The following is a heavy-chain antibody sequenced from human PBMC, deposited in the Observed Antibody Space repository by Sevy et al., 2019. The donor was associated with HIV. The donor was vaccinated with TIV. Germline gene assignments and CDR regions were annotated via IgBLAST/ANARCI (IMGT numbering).Heavy chain of an antibody. CDR2: ISSSSSYI. CDR1: GFTFSSYS. Sequence: GGFLRLSCAASGFTFSSYSMNWVRQAPGKGLEWVSSISSSSSYIYYADSVKGRFTISRDNAKNSLYLQMNSLRAEDTAVYYCARDDIAAAGRGYYYYYMDVWGKGTTVTVSS. CDR3: ARDDIAAAGRGYYYYYMDV. V-gene: IGHV3-21*01. J-gene: IGHJ6*03. D-gene: IGHD6-13*01.